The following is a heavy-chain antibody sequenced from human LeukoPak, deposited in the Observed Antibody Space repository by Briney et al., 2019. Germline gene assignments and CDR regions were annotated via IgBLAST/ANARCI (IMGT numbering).Heavy chain of an antibody. V-gene: IGHV5-51*01. Sequence: HGESLKISCKGSGYSFTSYWIGWVRETPGKGLECMGIIYPGDSDTRYSPSFQGQVTISADKSISTAYLQWSSLKASDTAMYYCARQVCSSTSCRFDYWGQGTLVTVSS. CDR3: ARQVCSSTSCRFDY. D-gene: IGHD2-2*01. CDR2: IYPGDSDT. CDR1: GYSFTSYW. J-gene: IGHJ4*02.